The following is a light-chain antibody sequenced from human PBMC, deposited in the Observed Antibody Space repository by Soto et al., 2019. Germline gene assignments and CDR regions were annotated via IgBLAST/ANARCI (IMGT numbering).Light chain of an antibody. J-gene: IGLJ7*01. CDR2: GNT. Sequence: QSVLTQPASVSGAPGQRVTISCTGSSSNIGAGYDVHWYQQLPGTAPKLLIYGNTNRPSGVPDRFSGAKSGTSASLAITGLQAEDEADYYCQSYDSSLSAAVFGGGTQLTVL. CDR1: SSNIGAGYD. V-gene: IGLV1-40*01. CDR3: QSYDSSLSAAV.